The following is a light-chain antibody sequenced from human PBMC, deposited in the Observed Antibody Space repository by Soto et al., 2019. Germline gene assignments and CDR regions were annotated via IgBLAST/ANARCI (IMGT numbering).Light chain of an antibody. CDR1: QSISSW. CDR3: QQYDSYSRT. V-gene: IGKV1-5*03. CDR2: RAS. Sequence: DIQMTQSPSILSASVGDRVTITCRASQSISSWLAWYQQKPRKAPKLLIYRASNLENGVPSRFGGSGSGTEFSLTISSLQPDDFATYYCQQYDSYSRTFGQGTKVEIK. J-gene: IGKJ1*01.